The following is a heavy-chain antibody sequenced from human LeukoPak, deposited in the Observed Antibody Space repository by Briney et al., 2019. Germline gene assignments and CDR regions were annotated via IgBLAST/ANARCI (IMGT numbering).Heavy chain of an antibody. CDR3: ARGASRYFEY. CDR1: GDSVSSKSAA. V-gene: IGHV6-1*01. D-gene: IGHD6-6*01. J-gene: IGHJ4*02. CDR2: TYYRSQWYY. Sequence: SQTLSLTCAISGDSVSSKSAAWNWIRQSPSRGLEWLGWTYYRSQWYYDYAVSVKGRIVINPDTSKNQFSLQLNSVTPEDTAVYYCARGASRYFEYWGQGTLVTASS.